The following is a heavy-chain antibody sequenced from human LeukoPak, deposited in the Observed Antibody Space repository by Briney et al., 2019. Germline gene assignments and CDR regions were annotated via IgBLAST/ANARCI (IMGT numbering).Heavy chain of an antibody. V-gene: IGHV1-69*05. D-gene: IGHD4-11*01. J-gene: IGHJ5*02. CDR3: ARVNRQYPARGGSYRFDP. CDR1: GGTFSSYA. CDR2: IIPIFGTA. Sequence: ASVKVSCKASGGTFSSYAISWVRQAPGQGLEWMGGIIPIFGTANYAQKFQGRVTISTDESTSTAYMELSSLRSEDTAVYYCARVNRQYPARGGSYRFDPWGQGTLVTVSS.